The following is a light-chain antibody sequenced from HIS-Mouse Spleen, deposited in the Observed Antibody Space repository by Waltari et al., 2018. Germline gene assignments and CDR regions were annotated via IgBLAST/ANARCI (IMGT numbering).Light chain of an antibody. Sequence: YDLTQQPPVSVSPDQPARSTSPGQPLPKKYAFWYQQKSVQAPVLVIYEDSKRPSGIPERFSGSSSGTMATLTISGAQVEDEADYYCYSTDSSGNHRVFGGGTKLTVL. CDR2: EDS. V-gene: IGLV3-10*01. J-gene: IGLJ2*01. CDR3: YSTDSSGNHRV. CDR1: PLPKKY.